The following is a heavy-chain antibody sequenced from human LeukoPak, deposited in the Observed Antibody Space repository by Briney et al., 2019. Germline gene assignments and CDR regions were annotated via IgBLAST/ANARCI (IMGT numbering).Heavy chain of an antibody. CDR2: MNPNSGNT. Sequence: ASVKVSCKASGYTFTSYDINWVRQATGQGLEWMGWMNPNSGNTGYAQKFQGRVTMTRNTSISTAYMELSSLRSEDTAVYYCARACYGSGSYIWGQHYYYYYMDVWGKGTTVTISS. CDR3: ARACYGSGSYIWGQHYYYYYMDV. V-gene: IGHV1-8*01. J-gene: IGHJ6*03. CDR1: GYTFTSYD. D-gene: IGHD3-10*01.